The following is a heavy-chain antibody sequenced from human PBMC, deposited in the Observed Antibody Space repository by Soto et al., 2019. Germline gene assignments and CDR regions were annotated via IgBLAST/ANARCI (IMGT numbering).Heavy chain of an antibody. CDR2: IYYSGRT. J-gene: IGHJ4*02. V-gene: IGHV4-39*01. CDR3: ARQEGYTAGCQGY. Sequence: QVQLQESGPGLVKPSETLSLTCSVSGASISSSYYYWGWIRQPPGEGLEWIGSIYYSGRTNYNPSLNSRVTISLDTSKNQFSLKLSSVTAADTAVYYCARQEGYTAGCQGYWGQGTLVTVSS. CDR1: GASISSSYYY. D-gene: IGHD5-18*01.